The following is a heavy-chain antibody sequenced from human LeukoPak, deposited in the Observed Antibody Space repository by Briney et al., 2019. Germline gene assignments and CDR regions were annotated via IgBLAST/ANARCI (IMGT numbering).Heavy chain of an antibody. J-gene: IGHJ5*02. CDR3: AREAGDGSGSFDP. V-gene: IGHV1-2*06. D-gene: IGHD3-10*01. CDR2: INPNSGGT. CDR1: GYTFTDYY. Sequence: ASVKVSCKSSGYTFTDYYIHWVRQAPGQGLEWMGRINPNSGGTNYAQKFQGRVTMTRDTSITTAYKKLSGLRSDDTAVYYCAREAGDGSGSFDPWGQGTLVTVS.